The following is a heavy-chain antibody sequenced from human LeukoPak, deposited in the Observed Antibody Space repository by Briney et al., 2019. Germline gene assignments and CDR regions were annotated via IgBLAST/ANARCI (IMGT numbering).Heavy chain of an antibody. D-gene: IGHD1-26*01. CDR2: INHSGST. CDR3: ARDPIWSGSYQDAFDI. CDR1: GGSFSGYY. J-gene: IGHJ3*02. Sequence: SETLSLTCAVYGGSFSGYYWSWIRQPPGKGLEWIGEINHSGSTNYNPSLKSRVTISVDTSKNQFSLKLSSVTAADTAVYYCARDPIWSGSYQDAFDIWGQGTMVTASS. V-gene: IGHV4-34*01.